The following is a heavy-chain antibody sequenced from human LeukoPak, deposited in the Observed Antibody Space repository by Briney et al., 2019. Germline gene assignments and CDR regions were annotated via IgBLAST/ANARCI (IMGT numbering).Heavy chain of an antibody. V-gene: IGHV4-39*01. CDR2: INCSGST. D-gene: IGHD2-15*01. CDR1: GGYISSTSYY. Sequence: SETLSLTCTVSGGYISSTSYYWGWIRQPPGKGLEWIGTINCSGSTYYNPSLKSRVTISVDTSKNQFSLKLSSVTAADTAVYYCARNPNYCSGGSCYSGAWFDPWGQGTLVTVSS. J-gene: IGHJ5*02. CDR3: ARNPNYCSGGSCYSGAWFDP.